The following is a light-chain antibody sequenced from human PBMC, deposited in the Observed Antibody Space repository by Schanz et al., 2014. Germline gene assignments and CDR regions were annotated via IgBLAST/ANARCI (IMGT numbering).Light chain of an antibody. CDR3: CGYRDNYIWV. CDR2: EVL. J-gene: IGLJ3*02. CDR1: GNDIGMYNL. Sequence: QSALTQPASVSGSPGQSITISCSGTGNDIGMYNLVSWYQQHPGKAPKLIIYEVLKRPSGVPDRFSGSRSGITASLTISGLQDEDEGDYYCCGYRDNYIWVFGGGTKLTVL. V-gene: IGLV2-23*02.